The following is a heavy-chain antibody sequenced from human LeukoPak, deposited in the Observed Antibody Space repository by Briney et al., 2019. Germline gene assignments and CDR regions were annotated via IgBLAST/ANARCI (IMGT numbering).Heavy chain of an antibody. Sequence: GGSLRLSCAASGFTFSSYSMNWVRQAPGKGLEWVSSISSSSSSYIYYADSVKGRFTISRDNAKNSLYLQMNSLRAEDTAVYYCARSIQSGFPIFGVVITQPHLDYWGQGTLVTVSS. D-gene: IGHD3-3*01. J-gene: IGHJ4*02. V-gene: IGHV3-21*01. CDR3: ARSIQSGFPIFGVVITQPHLDY. CDR2: ISSSSSSYI. CDR1: GFTFSSYS.